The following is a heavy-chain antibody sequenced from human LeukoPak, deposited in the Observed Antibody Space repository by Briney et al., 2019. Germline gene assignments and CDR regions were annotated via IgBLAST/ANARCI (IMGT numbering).Heavy chain of an antibody. V-gene: IGHV3-23*01. J-gene: IGHJ4*02. CDR3: AKSTMVRGTLYDY. Sequence: PGGSLRLSCAASGFTFSSYAMSWVRQAPGKGLEWVSAISGSGGSTYYADSVKGRFTISRDNSKNTRYLQMNSLRDEDTAVYYCAKSTMVRGTLYDYWGQGTLVTVSS. D-gene: IGHD3-10*01. CDR1: GFTFSSYA. CDR2: ISGSGGST.